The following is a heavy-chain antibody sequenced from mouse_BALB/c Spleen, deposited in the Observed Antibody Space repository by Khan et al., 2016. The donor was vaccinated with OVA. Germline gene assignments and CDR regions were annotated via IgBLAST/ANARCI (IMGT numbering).Heavy chain of an antibody. CDR3: ARGRACFAY. V-gene: IGHV5-15*02. J-gene: IGHJ3*01. Sequence: EVELVESGGGLVQPGGSRKLSSVASGFTFSDYGTAWVRQAPGKGPEWVAFISSLAYTIYYEDTVTGRFTISRENAKNPLYLDMSSLRSEDTAMYYCARGRACFAYWGQETLVTVSA. CDR2: ISSLAYTI. CDR1: GFTFSDYG.